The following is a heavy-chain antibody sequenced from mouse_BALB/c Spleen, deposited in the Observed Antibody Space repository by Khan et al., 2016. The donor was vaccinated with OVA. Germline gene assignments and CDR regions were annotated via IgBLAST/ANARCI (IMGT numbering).Heavy chain of an antibody. CDR2: IWAGGST. CDR1: GFSLTNYG. CDR3: ARPYYGSAWFAY. Sequence: VQLQESGPGLVAPSQSLSIICTVSGFSLTNYGVHWVRQPPREGLEWLGVIWAGGSTNYNSALMSRLSISKDNSKSQVFLKMNSLQTNDTAMYYCARPYYGSAWFAYWGQGTLVTVSA. J-gene: IGHJ3*01. V-gene: IGHV2-9*02. D-gene: IGHD1-1*01.